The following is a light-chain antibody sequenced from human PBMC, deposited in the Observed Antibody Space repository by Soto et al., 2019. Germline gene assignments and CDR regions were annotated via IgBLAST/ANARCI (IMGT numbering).Light chain of an antibody. CDR3: GTWDNNLSVL. V-gene: IGLV1-51*01. Sequence: QSVLTQPPSVSAAPGQKVTISCSGSSSNIGNNYVSWYQQFPGTAPKLLIYDNNKRPSGIPDRFSGSKSGTSATLGITGLQTGDEADYYCGTWDNNLSVLFGGGTKLTVL. CDR1: SSNIGNNY. CDR2: DNN. J-gene: IGLJ3*02.